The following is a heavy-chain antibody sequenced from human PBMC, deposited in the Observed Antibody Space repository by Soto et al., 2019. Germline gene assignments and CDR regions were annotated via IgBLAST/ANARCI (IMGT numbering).Heavy chain of an antibody. Sequence: EVQLVESGGGLVQPGGSLRLSCVASGFIFNSYSMNWVRQAPGKGLEWISYIISGSTSVFYADSVKGRFSISRDNAKNSLYLQMNSLRAEDTAVYYCASSASPDAYWGQGTLVTVSS. V-gene: IGHV3-48*01. CDR1: GFIFNSYS. J-gene: IGHJ4*02. CDR2: IISGSTSV. D-gene: IGHD1-26*01. CDR3: ASSASPDAY.